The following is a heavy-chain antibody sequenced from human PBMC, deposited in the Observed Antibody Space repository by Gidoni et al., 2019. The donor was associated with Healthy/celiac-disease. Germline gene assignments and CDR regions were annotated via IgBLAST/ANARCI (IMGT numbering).Heavy chain of an antibody. J-gene: IGHJ6*02. D-gene: IGHD3-10*01. V-gene: IGHV3-48*03. Sequence: EVQLVESGGGLVQPGGSLRLSCAASGFTFSRYELNWVRQAPGKGLEWVSYISSSGSTIYYADSVKGRFTISRDNAKNSLYLQMNSLRAEDTAVYYCARDRGYYYGSGSYYGMDVWGQGTTVTVSS. CDR3: ARDRGYYYGSGSYYGMDV. CDR1: GFTFSRYE. CDR2: ISSSGSTI.